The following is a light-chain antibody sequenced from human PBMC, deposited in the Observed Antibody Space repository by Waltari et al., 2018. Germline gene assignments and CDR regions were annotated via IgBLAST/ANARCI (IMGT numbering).Light chain of an antibody. V-gene: IGKV3-20*01. CDR1: QSVSRS. J-gene: IGKJ1*01. CDR3: QHYVRLPVS. CDR2: GAS. Sequence: EIVLTQSPGTLSLSPGERATLSCRASQSVSRSLAWYQQKPGQAPRLLIYGASSRATGVRDRFRGSGSGTDFSLTISRLEPEDFAVYYCQHYVRLPVSFGQGTKVEIK.